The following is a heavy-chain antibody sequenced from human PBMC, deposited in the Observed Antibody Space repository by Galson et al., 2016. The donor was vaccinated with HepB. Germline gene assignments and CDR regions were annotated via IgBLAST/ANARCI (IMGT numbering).Heavy chain of an antibody. Sequence: SVKVSCKASGYTFTGYYIHWLRQAPGQGLEWMGILNPDIGTTHNAQNFQGRVTLTRDTSTSTIYMDMSSLTSEDTAVYYCAREFGDCSNTRCSKQFFDYWGQGTLITVSS. D-gene: IGHD2-2*01. CDR3: AREFGDCSNTRCSKQFFDY. CDR1: GYTFTGYY. CDR2: LNPDIGTT. V-gene: IGHV1-46*01. J-gene: IGHJ4*02.